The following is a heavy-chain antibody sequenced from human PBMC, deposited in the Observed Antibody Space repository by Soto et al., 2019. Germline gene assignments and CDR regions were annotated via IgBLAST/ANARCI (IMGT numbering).Heavy chain of an antibody. J-gene: IGHJ4*02. CDR3: AKQSYSNYNYFDY. D-gene: IGHD4-4*01. V-gene: IGHV3-23*01. CDR2: ISGSGGRT. CDR1: GFTFSSYA. Sequence: GGSLRLSCAASGFTFSSYAMSWVRQAPGKGLEWVSAISGSGGRTYYADSVKGRFTISRDNSKNTLYLQTISLRAEDTAVYYCAKQSYSNYNYFDYWGQGTLVTVSS.